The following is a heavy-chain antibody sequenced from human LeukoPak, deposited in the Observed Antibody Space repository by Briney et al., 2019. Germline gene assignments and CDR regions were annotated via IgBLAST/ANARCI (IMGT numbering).Heavy chain of an antibody. J-gene: IGHJ4*02. CDR3: ARAVSPSTSYFDY. CDR2: INPNSGGT. V-gene: IGHV1-2*02. CDR1: GYTFTGYY. Sequence: GASVKVSCKASGYTFTGYYMHWVRQAPGQGLEWMGWINPNSGGTNYAQKFQGRVTMTRDTSISTAYMELSRLRSDDTAVYYCARAVSPSTSYFDYWGQGTLVTVSS.